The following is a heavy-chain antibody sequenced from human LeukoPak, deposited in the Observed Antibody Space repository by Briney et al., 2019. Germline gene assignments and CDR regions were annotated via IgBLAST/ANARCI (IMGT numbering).Heavy chain of an antibody. CDR3: ARGSSTGTLSLWFDP. Sequence: GGSLRLSCAASGFTFSSYAMHWVRQAPGKGLEWVAVISYDGSNKYYADCVKGRFTISRDNSKNTLYLQMNSLRAEDTAVYYCARGSSTGTLSLWFDPWGQGTLVTVSS. V-gene: IGHV3-30*04. CDR1: GFTFSSYA. D-gene: IGHD1-14*01. CDR2: ISYDGSNK. J-gene: IGHJ5*02.